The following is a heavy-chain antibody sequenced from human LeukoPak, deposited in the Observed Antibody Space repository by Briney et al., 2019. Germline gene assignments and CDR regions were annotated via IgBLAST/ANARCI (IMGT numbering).Heavy chain of an antibody. Sequence: TSETLSLTCTVSGGSINSYYWSWIRQPPGKGLEWGGYIYYSGSTNYKPSLKRRVTISVDTSKNQFSLKVSSVTAADTAVYYCASSRSSSGWSLIDYWGQGALVTVSS. CDR1: GGSINSYY. V-gene: IGHV4-59*01. D-gene: IGHD6-19*01. CDR3: ASSRSSSGWSLIDY. CDR2: IYYSGST. J-gene: IGHJ4*02.